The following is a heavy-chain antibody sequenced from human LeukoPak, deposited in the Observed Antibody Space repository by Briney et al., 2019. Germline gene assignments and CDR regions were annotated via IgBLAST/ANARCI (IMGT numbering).Heavy chain of an antibody. CDR1: GXSFTSYW. CDR2: AYPADSDT. CDR3: ARRRTGLSFDY. D-gene: IGHD3-10*01. J-gene: IGHJ4*02. Sequence: PGESLKISCKGSGXSFTSYWIAWVRQMPGKGLEWMGIAYPADSDTTYSPSFQGQVTISADKSISTAYLQWSSLKASDTAMYYCARRRTGLSFDYWGQGTLVTVSS. V-gene: IGHV5-51*01.